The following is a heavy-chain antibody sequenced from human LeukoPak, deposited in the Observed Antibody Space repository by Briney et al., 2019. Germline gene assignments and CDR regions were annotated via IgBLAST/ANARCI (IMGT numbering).Heavy chain of an antibody. Sequence: PGGSLRLSCAASGFTFSSYSMNWVRQAPGKGLEWVSSISSSSSYIYYADSVKGRFTISRDNAKNSLYLQMNSLRAEDTAVYYCARLISWFLGATKYYFDYWGQGTLVTVSS. J-gene: IGHJ4*02. D-gene: IGHD1-26*01. CDR1: GFTFSSYS. CDR2: ISSSSSYI. CDR3: ARLISWFLGATKYYFDY. V-gene: IGHV3-21*01.